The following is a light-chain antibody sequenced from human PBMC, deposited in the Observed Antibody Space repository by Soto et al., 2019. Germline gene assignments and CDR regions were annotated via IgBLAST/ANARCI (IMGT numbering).Light chain of an antibody. CDR2: GAS. V-gene: IGKV3-15*01. J-gene: IGKJ1*01. Sequence: EIVMTHSPATLSVSPGERATLSCRASQSVSSNLAWYQQKPGQAPRLLIYGASTRATGIPARFSGSGSGTEFTLTISSLRPDDFATYYCQQYNSYWTFGQGTKVDIK. CDR1: QSVSSN. CDR3: QQYNSYWT.